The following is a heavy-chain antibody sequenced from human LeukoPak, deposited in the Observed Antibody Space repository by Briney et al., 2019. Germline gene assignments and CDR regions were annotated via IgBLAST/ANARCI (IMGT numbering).Heavy chain of an antibody. D-gene: IGHD3-22*01. J-gene: IGHJ4*02. V-gene: IGHV3-9*01. Sequence: PGRCLRPSCAAPGVTFDDYALHWVRQAPGKGLEWVSGISWNRGSIGYAEFVKGRFTISRDNAKNSLYLQMNSLRAEDTALYYCAKDWVSYDSSGYYGYFDYWGQGTLVTVSS. CDR2: ISWNRGSI. CDR1: GVTFDDYA. CDR3: AKDWVSYDSSGYYGYFDY.